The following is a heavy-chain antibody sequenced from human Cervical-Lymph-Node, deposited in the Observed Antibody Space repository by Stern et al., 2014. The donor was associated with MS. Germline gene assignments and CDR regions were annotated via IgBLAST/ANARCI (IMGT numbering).Heavy chain of an antibody. CDR1: GYTFSNSA. Sequence: QVQLVQSGAEVKRPGASVKVSCKASGYTFSNSAMHWLRQAPGQRLEWMGWIKTANGKTKYSQKFQGRVTITRDTSASTTYMDLTSLTSEDTAVYYCGRGYCSSASCPNWFDPWGQGTLVTVSS. CDR2: IKTANGKT. V-gene: IGHV1-3*04. J-gene: IGHJ5*02. D-gene: IGHD2-2*01. CDR3: GRGYCSSASCPNWFDP.